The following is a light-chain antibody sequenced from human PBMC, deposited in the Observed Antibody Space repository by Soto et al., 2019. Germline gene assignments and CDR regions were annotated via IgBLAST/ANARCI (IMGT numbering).Light chain of an antibody. CDR2: GAS. CDR3: QQYGSSPYT. CDR1: QSVSNSY. J-gene: IGKJ2*01. V-gene: IGKV3-20*01. Sequence: EIVLTQSPGTLSLSPGERATLSCRASQSVSNSYLAWYQQKPGQAPRLPIYGASSRATGITDRFSGSGSGTDFTLTISGLESEDFAVYYCQQYGSSPYTFGQGTKVDIK.